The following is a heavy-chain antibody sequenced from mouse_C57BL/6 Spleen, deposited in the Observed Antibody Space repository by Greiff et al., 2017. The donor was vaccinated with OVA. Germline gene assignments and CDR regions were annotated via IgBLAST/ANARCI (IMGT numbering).Heavy chain of an antibody. D-gene: IGHD1-1*01. CDR1: GFNIKDYY. V-gene: IGHV14-1*01. Sequence: EVQLQQSGAELVRPGASVKLSCTASGFNIKDYYMHWVKQRPEQGLEWIGRIDPEDGDTEYAPKFQGKATMTADTSSNTAYLQLSSLTSEDTAVYYCTLTTVVRWYFDVWGTGTTVTVSS. CDR3: TLTTVVRWYFDV. J-gene: IGHJ1*03. CDR2: IDPEDGDT.